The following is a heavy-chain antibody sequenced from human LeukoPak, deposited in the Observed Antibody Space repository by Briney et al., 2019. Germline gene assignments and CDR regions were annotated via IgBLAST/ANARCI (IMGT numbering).Heavy chain of an antibody. CDR1: GGSISSSNW. D-gene: IGHD6-19*01. CDR3: ARDRSGWYHWFDP. V-gene: IGHV4-4*02. Sequence: PSETLSLTCAVSGGSISSSNWWSWVRQPPGKGLEWIGEIYHSGSTNYNPSLKSRVTISVDKSKNQFSLKLSSVTAADTAVYYCARDRSGWYHWFDPRGQGTLVTVSS. J-gene: IGHJ5*02. CDR2: IYHSGST.